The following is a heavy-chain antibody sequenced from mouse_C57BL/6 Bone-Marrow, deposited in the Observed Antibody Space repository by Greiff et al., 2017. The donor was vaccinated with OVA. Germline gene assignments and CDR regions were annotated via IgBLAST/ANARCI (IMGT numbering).Heavy chain of an antibody. D-gene: IGHD2-5*01. CDR1: GFTFSSYA. CDR2: ISDGGSYT. J-gene: IGHJ4*01. CDR3: ARGGAYYSNYGDY. V-gene: IGHV5-4*03. Sequence: EVKLMESGGGLVKPGGSLKLSCAASGFTFSSYAMSWVRQTPEKRLEWVATISDGGSYTYYPDNVKGRFTISRDNAKNNLYLQMSHLKSEDTAMYYCARGGAYYSNYGDYWGQGTSVTVSS.